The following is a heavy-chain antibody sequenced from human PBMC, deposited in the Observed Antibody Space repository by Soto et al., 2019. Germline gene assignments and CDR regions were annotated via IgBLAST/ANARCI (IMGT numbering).Heavy chain of an antibody. Sequence: GESLRLSCAASGFTFSSYAMSWVRQAPGKGLEWVSAISNSGGSTYYADSVKGRFTISRDNSKNTLYLQMISLRAEDTAVYYCAKDGSKRAVAGSDFDYWGQGTLVTVS. V-gene: IGHV3-23*01. D-gene: IGHD6-19*01. CDR1: GFTFSSYA. CDR2: ISNSGGST. J-gene: IGHJ4*02. CDR3: AKDGSKRAVAGSDFDY.